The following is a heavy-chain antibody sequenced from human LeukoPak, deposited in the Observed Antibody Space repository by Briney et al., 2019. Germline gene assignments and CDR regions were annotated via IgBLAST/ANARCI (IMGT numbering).Heavy chain of an antibody. CDR3: ARDGAGGRSFFDE. J-gene: IGHJ4*02. Sequence: SETLSLTCTVSGGSISSYHWSCLRQPPGKGLEWIGYIYSSGSANYNPSLKSRVTISVDTSKNQFSLRLSSVTAADTAVYYCARDGAGGRSFFDEWSQGSPVTVSS. V-gene: IGHV4-59*01. D-gene: IGHD2-8*02. CDR1: GGSISSYH. CDR2: IYSSGSA.